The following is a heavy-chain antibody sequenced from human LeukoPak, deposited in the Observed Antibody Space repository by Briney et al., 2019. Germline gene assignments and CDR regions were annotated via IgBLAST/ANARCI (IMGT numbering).Heavy chain of an antibody. J-gene: IGHJ4*02. CDR1: GFTFSSYA. Sequence: PGGSLRLSCAASGFTFSSYAMSWVRQAPGKGLEWVSAISGSGGSTYYADSVTGRSTISRDNSKNTLYLQMNSLRAEDTALYYCARDLAMVRGVIDYWGQGTLVTVSS. CDR3: ARDLAMVRGVIDY. V-gene: IGHV3-23*01. D-gene: IGHD3-10*01. CDR2: ISGSGGST.